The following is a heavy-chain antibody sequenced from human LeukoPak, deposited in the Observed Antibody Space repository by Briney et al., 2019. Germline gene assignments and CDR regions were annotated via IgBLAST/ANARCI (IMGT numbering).Heavy chain of an antibody. CDR2: INSDGSGT. CDR1: GFTFSNYW. CDR3: ARGRSITLLRGVAMSDGFDI. D-gene: IGHD3-10*01. J-gene: IGHJ3*02. V-gene: IGHV3-74*01. Sequence: GGSLRLSCAASGFTFSNYWMHWVRQAPGKGLVWVSRINSDGSGTSYADSVKGRFTISRDNAKKSLYLQMNGLRADDTAVYYCARGRSITLLRGVAMSDGFDIWGQGTMVTVSP.